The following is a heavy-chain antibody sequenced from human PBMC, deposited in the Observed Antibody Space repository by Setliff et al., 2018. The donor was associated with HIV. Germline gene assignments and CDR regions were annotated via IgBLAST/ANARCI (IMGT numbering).Heavy chain of an antibody. J-gene: IGHJ3*01. CDR2: INPNNGGT. CDR3: AKPRIFDSFDV. D-gene: IGHD2-15*01. V-gene: IGHV1-2*06. CDR1: TFLVTGYN. Sequence: ASVKVSCKALTFLVTGYNIHWVRLAPGHGPEWLGRINPNNGGTDYAQEFQGRVTMSLDTCTNTVYLELKGLTSDDTAVYYCAKPRIFDSFDVWGPGTVVTVSS.